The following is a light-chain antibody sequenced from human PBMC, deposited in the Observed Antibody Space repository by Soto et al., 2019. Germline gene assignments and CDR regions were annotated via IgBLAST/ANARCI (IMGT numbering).Light chain of an antibody. Sequence: EIVLTQSPGALSLSPGERATLSCRASQSVRNSYLAWYQQKPGQAHRLLIFGASTRATGIPDRFSGSGSGTDFTLTISRLEPEDFAVYYCQHYGSSLPLTFGGGTKVDIK. J-gene: IGKJ4*01. CDR1: QSVRNSY. CDR3: QHYGSSLPLT. CDR2: GAS. V-gene: IGKV3-20*01.